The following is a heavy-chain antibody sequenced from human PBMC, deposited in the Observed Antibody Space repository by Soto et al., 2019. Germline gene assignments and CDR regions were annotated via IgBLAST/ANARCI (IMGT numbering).Heavy chain of an antibody. Sequence: EVQLLESGGGLVQPGGSLRLSCAASGFTFSTYAMSWVRQAPGKGLEWVSAISGSGASTYYAGSVKGRFTISRDNSKDTLYLQMNSLRAEDTAVYYCAKDGAATPLNLRYNKHDYWGQGTLVTVSS. CDR2: ISGSGAST. CDR3: AKDGAATPLNLRYNKHDY. V-gene: IGHV3-23*01. J-gene: IGHJ4*02. D-gene: IGHD2-15*01. CDR1: GFTFSTYA.